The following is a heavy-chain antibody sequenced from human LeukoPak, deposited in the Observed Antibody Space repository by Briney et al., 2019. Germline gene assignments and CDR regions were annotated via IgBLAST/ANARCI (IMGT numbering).Heavy chain of an antibody. D-gene: IGHD6-19*01. CDR3: TRGSSGRRDN. J-gene: IGHJ4*02. CDR1: GYTFTSCD. V-gene: IGHV1-8*01. CDR2: MNPNSGNT. Sequence: ASVKVSCKASGYTFTSCDINWVRQATGQGLEWMGWMNPNSGNTGYGQSFQGRVTMTRDISIGTAYMELSNLTSADTVIYYCTRGSSGRRDNWGQGTLVTVSA.